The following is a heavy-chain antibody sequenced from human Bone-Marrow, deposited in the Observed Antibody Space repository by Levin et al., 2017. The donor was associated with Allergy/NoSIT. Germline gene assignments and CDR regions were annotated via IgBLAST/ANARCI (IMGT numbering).Heavy chain of an antibody. J-gene: IGHJ5*02. Sequence: GGSLRLSCTASGFTFGDYAMSWFRQAPGKGLEWVGFIRSKAYGGTTEYAASVKGRFTISRDDSKSIAYLQMNSLKTEDTAVYYCTTESQSHDKTTVTTNWFDPWGQGTLVTVSS. CDR1: GFTFGDYA. V-gene: IGHV3-49*03. D-gene: IGHD4-17*01. CDR2: IRSKAYGGTT. CDR3: TTESQSHDKTTVTTNWFDP.